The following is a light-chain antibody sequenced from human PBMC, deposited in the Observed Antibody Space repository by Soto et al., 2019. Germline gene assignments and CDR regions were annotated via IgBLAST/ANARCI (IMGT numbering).Light chain of an antibody. CDR3: QQCNNYPWT. CDR1: QSIGSW. Sequence: DIPMTQSPSPPSASVGDRVTITCRASQSIGSWLAWYQQKPGKAPKLLIYKASSLESGVQSRFSGSGSGTEFTLTISSLQPDDFATYYCQQCNNYPWTFGQGTKVDIK. V-gene: IGKV1-5*03. J-gene: IGKJ1*01. CDR2: KAS.